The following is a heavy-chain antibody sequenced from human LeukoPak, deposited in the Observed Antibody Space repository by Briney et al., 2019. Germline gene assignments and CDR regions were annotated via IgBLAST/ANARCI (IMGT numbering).Heavy chain of an antibody. D-gene: IGHD5-18*01. V-gene: IGHV1-2*07. Sequence: ASVKVSCKASGYTFTSYYMHWVRQAPAQGLEWMGWINPHSGDTNYAHKFQGRVTMTRDTSISIAYMELSSLKSDDTAVYYCAREGGSSYGYAYHWGQGTLVTVSS. CDR2: INPHSGDT. CDR3: AREGGSSYGYAYH. CDR1: GYTFTSYY. J-gene: IGHJ5*02.